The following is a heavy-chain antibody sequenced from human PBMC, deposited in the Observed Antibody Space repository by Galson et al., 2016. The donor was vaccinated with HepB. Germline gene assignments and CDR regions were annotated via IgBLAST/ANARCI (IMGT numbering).Heavy chain of an antibody. CDR2: IYPGDSET. CDR1: GYGFTSYW. Sequence: QSGAEVKKPGESLKIPCKGSGYGFTSYWLGWVRQVPGKGLEWMGVIYPGDSETTYSPSFRGQVTMSVDKSISTAYLQWSSLKASDSAMYCCARQRGVGGWYFDSWGQGTLVTVSS. CDR3: ARQRGVGGWYFDS. V-gene: IGHV5-51*01. D-gene: IGHD6-19*01. J-gene: IGHJ4*02.